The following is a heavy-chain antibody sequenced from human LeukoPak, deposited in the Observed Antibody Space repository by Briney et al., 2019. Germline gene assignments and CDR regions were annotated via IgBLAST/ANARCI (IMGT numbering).Heavy chain of an antibody. CDR3: ALTSDYYYYGMDV. V-gene: IGHV4-39*01. CDR1: GGSISTNNYY. Sequence: SETLSLTCTLSGGSISTNNYYWAWIRQPPGKGLEWIVSIYYTGSTYYNVSLKSRVTISVDTSKNQFSLKLSSVTAADTAVYYCALTSDYYYYGMDVWGQGTTVTVSS. D-gene: IGHD4-11*01. CDR2: IYYTGST. J-gene: IGHJ6*02.